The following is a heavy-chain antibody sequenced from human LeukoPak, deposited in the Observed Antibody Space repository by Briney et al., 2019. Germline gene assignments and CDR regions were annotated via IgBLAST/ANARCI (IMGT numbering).Heavy chain of an antibody. J-gene: IGHJ1*01. CDR3: ARPPRYDSSGYYGYFQH. Sequence: GESLRISCKGSGYSFTSYWINWVRQMPGKGLEWMGRIDPSDSYTNYSPAFQGHVTISADKSISTAYLQWSSLKASDTAMYYCARPPRYDSSGYYGYFQHWGQGTLVTVSS. CDR2: IDPSDSYT. D-gene: IGHD3-22*01. V-gene: IGHV5-10-1*01. CDR1: GYSFTSYW.